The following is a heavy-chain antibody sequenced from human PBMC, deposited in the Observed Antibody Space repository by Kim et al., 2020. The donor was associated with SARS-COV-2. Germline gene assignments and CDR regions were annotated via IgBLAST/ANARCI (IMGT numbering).Heavy chain of an antibody. CDR1: GFTFSDYY. D-gene: IGHD3-3*02. CDR3: ARGTKGRIFQADYYYYGMDV. V-gene: IGHV3-11*01. CDR2: ISSSGSTI. J-gene: IGHJ6*02. Sequence: GGSLRLSCAASGFTFSDYYMSWIRQAPGKGLEWVSYISSSGSTIYYADSVKGRFTISRDNAKNSLYLQMNSLRAEDTAVYYCARGTKGRIFQADYYYYGMDVCGQGTTVTVSS.